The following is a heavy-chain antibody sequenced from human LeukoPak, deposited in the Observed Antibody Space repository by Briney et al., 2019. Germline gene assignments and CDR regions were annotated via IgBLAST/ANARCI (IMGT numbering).Heavy chain of an antibody. CDR2: TLYHVIT. D-gene: IGHD3-16*01. CDR3: ARHIGELGPNWFDP. V-gene: IGHV4-39*01. Sequence: SETLSLTCSVSVDSITITGSYWGWIRQTPGEGLGWIATTLYHVITYYNPSRKSRVTISIDTSKNHFSLNLRYVTAADSAVYYCARHIGELGPNWFDPWGQGTLVTVSS. J-gene: IGHJ5*02. CDR1: VDSITITGSY.